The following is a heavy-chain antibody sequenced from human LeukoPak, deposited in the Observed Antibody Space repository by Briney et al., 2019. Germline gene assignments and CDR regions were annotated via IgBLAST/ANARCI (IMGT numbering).Heavy chain of an antibody. CDR1: GGTLSSYA. D-gene: IGHD3-22*01. V-gene: IGHV1-69*13. J-gene: IGHJ4*02. CDR3: ARVGDSSGFYFDY. Sequence: SVKVSCKASGGTLSSYAISWVRQAPGQGLEWMGGIIPIFGTANYAQKFQGRVTITADESTSTAYMELSSLRSEDTAVYYCARVGDSSGFYFDYWGQGTLVTVSS. CDR2: IIPIFGTA.